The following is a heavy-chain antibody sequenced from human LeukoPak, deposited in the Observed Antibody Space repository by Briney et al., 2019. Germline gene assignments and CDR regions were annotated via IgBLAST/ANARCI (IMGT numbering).Heavy chain of an antibody. J-gene: IGHJ4*02. CDR2: ISGSGGST. CDR1: GFTFSSYA. V-gene: IGHV3-23*01. Sequence: PGGSLRLSCTASGFTFSSYAMRWVRQAPGKGLEWVGVISGSGGSTYYADSVKGRFTISRDNSKNTLYLQMNSLRAEETAVYYCAKKKCSSTSCYIDYWGQETLVTVSS. CDR3: AKKKCSSTSCYIDY. D-gene: IGHD2-2*02.